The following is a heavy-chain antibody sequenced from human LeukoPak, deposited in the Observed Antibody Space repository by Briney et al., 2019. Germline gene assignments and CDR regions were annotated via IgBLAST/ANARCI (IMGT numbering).Heavy chain of an antibody. D-gene: IGHD5-24*01. V-gene: IGHV4-59*03. J-gene: IGHJ4*02. CDR2: IYHTGNT. CDR1: GGSIRNYY. Sequence: SETLSLTCTVSGGSIRNYYWSWIRQPPGKGLELIGYIYHTGNTNYNPSLKSRATISVDTSKNQFSLKLSSVTAADAAVYFCARVDDYNCLDYWGQGTLVTVSS. CDR3: ARVDDYNCLDY.